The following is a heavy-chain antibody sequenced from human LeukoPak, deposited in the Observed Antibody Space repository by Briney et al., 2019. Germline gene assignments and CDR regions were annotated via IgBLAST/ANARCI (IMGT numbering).Heavy chain of an antibody. CDR3: ARDPKYQLPSDDYFDS. CDR2: INQDGTEK. Sequence: GGSLRLSCAASGLIFSGYWMTWVRQAPGKGLEWVAIINQDGTEKYYVDSVKGRFTISRDNAKNSLYLHMNSLRAEDTALYYCARDPKYQLPSDDYFDSWGQGTLVTVSS. V-gene: IGHV3-7*01. CDR1: GLIFSGYW. J-gene: IGHJ4*02. D-gene: IGHD2-2*01.